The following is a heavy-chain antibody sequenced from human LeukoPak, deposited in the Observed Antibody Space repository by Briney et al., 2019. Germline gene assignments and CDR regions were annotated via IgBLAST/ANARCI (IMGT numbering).Heavy chain of an antibody. J-gene: IGHJ3*02. CDR1: RFTLSSNY. CDR3: ARGIAARRGYAFDI. V-gene: IGHV3-53*01. Sequence: PGGSLRLLCAASRFTLSSNYVSWVRHAPAQRLEWVSVIYSGGSTNYADSVKGPLTISIDNSKNTKYLQMNSLRAEDTAVYYCARGIAARRGYAFDIWGQGTMVTVS. CDR2: IYSGGST. D-gene: IGHD6-6*01.